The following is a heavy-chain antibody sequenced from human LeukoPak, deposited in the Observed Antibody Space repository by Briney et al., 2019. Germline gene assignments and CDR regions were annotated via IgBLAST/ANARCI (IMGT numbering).Heavy chain of an antibody. D-gene: IGHD5-18*01. CDR3: AKAGYSYEHLFDY. Sequence: GGSLTLSCAASGFTFSSYAISWVRQAPGKGLEWVSAISASGGSTYYADSVKGWFTIARHNSTNTLYLQMSSMRAEDTAVYYCAKAGYSYEHLFDYWGQGTLVTVSS. CDR2: ISASGGST. J-gene: IGHJ4*02. V-gene: IGHV3-23*01. CDR1: GFTFSSYA.